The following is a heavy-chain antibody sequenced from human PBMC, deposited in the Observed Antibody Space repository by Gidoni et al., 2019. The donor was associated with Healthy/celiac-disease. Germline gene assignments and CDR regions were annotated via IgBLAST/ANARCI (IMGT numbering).Heavy chain of an antibody. CDR1: GFTCISYA. V-gene: IGHV3-23*01. CDR3: AKSHCSGGSCYPYWYFDL. CDR2: ISGSGGST. D-gene: IGHD2-15*01. Sequence: EVQLLESGGGLVQPGGSLGLSCAASGFTCISYAMSWVRQAPGKGLEWVLAISGSGGSTYYADSVKGRFTISRDNSKNTLYLQMNSLRAEDTAVYYCAKSHCSGGSCYPYWYFDLWGRGTLVTVSS. J-gene: IGHJ2*01.